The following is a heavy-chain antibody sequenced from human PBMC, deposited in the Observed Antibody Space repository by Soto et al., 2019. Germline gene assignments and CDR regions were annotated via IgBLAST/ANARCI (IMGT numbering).Heavy chain of an antibody. J-gene: IGHJ4*02. CDR3: AKESGGY. CDR1: GFTFSSYG. D-gene: IGHD3-10*01. V-gene: IGHV3-30*18. Sequence: QVQLVESGGGVVQPGRSLRLSCAASGFTFSSYGMHWVRQAPGKGLEWVAVISYDGSNKYYADSVKGRFTISRDNSKNTLYLQMNSLGAEDTAVYYCAKESGGYWGQGTLVTVSS. CDR2: ISYDGSNK.